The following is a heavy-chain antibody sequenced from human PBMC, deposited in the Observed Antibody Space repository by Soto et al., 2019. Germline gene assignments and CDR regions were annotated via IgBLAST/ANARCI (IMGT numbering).Heavy chain of an antibody. CDR2: IYSGGST. V-gene: IGHV3-66*01. CDR3: ARVLWAADY. Sequence: PGGSLRLSCAASGFTVSTKYMSWVRQAPGKGLEWVSVIYSGGSTFYADSVRGRFTISRDNSKNTVNLQMNSLRAEDTAVYYCARVLWAADYGGQGTLVTVSP. D-gene: IGHD3-16*01. CDR1: GFTVSTKY. J-gene: IGHJ4*02.